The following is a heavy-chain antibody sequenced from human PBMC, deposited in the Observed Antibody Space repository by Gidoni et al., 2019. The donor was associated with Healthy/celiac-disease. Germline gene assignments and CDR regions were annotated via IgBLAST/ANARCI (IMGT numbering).Heavy chain of an antibody. CDR2: IYHSGSP. CDR3: ARTTTVTTYGQNWFDP. J-gene: IGHJ5*02. CDR1: GGSISSSNW. Sequence: QVQLQESCPGLVKPSGTLSLTCAVSGGSISSSNWWRWVRQPPGQGLEWIVEIYHSGSPNYNPSLKIRVTISVDKSTNQFSLKLSSVTAADTAVYYCARTTTVTTYGQNWFDPGGQGTLVTVSS. D-gene: IGHD4-17*01. V-gene: IGHV4-4*02.